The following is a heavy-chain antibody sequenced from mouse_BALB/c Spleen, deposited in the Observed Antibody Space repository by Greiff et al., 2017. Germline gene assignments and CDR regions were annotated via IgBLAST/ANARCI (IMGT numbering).Heavy chain of an antibody. Sequence: EVQLQQSGTVLARPGASVKMSCKASGYTFTSYWMHWVKQRPGQGLEWIGAIYPGNSDTSYNQKFKGKAKLTAVTSTSTAYMELSSLTNEDSAVYYCTRGLGLDWFAYWGQGTLVTVSA. J-gene: IGHJ3*01. CDR1: GYTFTSYW. CDR3: TRGLGLDWFAY. D-gene: IGHD4-1*01. CDR2: IYPGNSDT. V-gene: IGHV1-5*01.